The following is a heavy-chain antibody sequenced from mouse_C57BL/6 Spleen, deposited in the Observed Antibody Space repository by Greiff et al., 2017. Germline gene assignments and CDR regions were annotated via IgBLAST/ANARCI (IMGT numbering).Heavy chain of an antibody. D-gene: IGHD1-1*01. CDR2: IYPGSGST. J-gene: IGHJ1*03. Sequence: QVQLQQPGAELVKPGASVKMSCKASGYTFTSYWITWVKQRPGQGLEWIGDIYPGSGSTNYNEKFKSKATLTVDTSSSTAYMQLSSLTSEDSAVYYCANNYYGSSLYWYFDVWGTGTTVTVSS. CDR3: ANNYYGSSLYWYFDV. V-gene: IGHV1-55*01. CDR1: GYTFTSYW.